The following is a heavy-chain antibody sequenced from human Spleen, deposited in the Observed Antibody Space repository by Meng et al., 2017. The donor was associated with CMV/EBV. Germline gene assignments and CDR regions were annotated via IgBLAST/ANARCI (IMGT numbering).Heavy chain of an antibody. Sequence: SETLSLTCTVSGYSISSGYYWGWIRQPPGKGLEWIGSIYHSGSTYYNPSLKSRVTISVDTSKNQFSLKLSSVTAADTAVYYCARGSGVSSSLSRPFDSWGQGMLVTVSS. CDR3: ARGSGVSSSLSRPFDS. CDR2: IYHSGST. J-gene: IGHJ4*02. D-gene: IGHD2-2*01. CDR1: GYSISSGYY. V-gene: IGHV4-38-2*02.